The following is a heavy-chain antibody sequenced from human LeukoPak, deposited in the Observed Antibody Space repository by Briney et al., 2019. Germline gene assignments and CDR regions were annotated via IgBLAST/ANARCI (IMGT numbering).Heavy chain of an antibody. CDR2: INSDGSST. CDR3: VRDGYSYGFMLAFDI. CDR1: GFTFSGYW. D-gene: IGHD5-18*01. V-gene: IGHV3-74*01. J-gene: IGHJ3*02. Sequence: GGSLKLSCAASGFTFSGYWMHWVRQAPGKGLVWVSRINSDGSSTSYADSVKGRFTISRDSAKNTLYLQMNSLRAEDTAVYYCVRDGYSYGFMLAFDIWGLGTRVTVSS.